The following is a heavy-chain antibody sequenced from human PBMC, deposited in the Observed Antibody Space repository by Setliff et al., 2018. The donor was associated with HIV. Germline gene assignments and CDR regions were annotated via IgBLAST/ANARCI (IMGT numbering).Heavy chain of an antibody. V-gene: IGHV4-39*07. CDR3: AGARRFLALNY. J-gene: IGHJ4*02. CDR1: GGSMTSSNYY. Sequence: SETLSLTCTVSGGSMTSSNYYWGWIRQSPGRGLEWIGSISSSGSTTYHPSLRSRVTVSAATSKNQFSLRLTSLTAADTAVYFCAGARRFLALNYWGQGTLVTVSS. CDR2: ISSSGST. D-gene: IGHD3-3*01.